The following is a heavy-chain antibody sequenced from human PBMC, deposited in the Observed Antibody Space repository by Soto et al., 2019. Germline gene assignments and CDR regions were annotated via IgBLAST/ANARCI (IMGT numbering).Heavy chain of an antibody. D-gene: IGHD4-17*01. Sequence: EVQLVESGGGLVQPGGSLRLSCAASGFSVSSNYMSWVRQAPGKGLEWVSVIYSGGRTYYADFVKDRFTISRDNSKNTLYLQMNNLRAEDTAVYYCARDNTAYYYMDVWGKGTTVTVSS. J-gene: IGHJ6*03. CDR3: ARDNTAYYYMDV. CDR1: GFSVSSNY. CDR2: IYSGGRT. V-gene: IGHV3-66*01.